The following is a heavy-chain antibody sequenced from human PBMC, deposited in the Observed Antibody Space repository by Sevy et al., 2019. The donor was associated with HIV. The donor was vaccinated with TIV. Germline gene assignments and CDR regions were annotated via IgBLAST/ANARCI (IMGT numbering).Heavy chain of an antibody. V-gene: IGHV4-39*01. Sequence: SETLSLTCTVSGDSITSTNSYWGWIRQPPGKGLEWIGSIYYSGSTSYNPSLKSRVTISVDTSNNQFSLKLSSVTAAETALYYCARHLSESSVDYFFTTLTNYYFDYWGQGTLVTVSS. CDR2: IYYSGST. CDR1: GDSITSTNSY. J-gene: IGHJ4*02. CDR3: ARHLSESSVDYFFTTLTNYYFDY. D-gene: IGHD3-22*01.